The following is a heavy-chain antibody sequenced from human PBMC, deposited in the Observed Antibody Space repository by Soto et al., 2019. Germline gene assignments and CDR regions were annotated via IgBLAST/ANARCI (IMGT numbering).Heavy chain of an antibody. CDR2: ITGSSGHK. CDR3: ARDGEAHFGLDV. V-gene: IGHV3-21*01. D-gene: IGHD3-10*01. J-gene: IGHJ6*02. CDR1: GFTFGTSS. Sequence: VSLRLSCTASGFTFGTSSLNWVRQAPGKGLEWVSFITGSSGHKFYADSLRGRFTISRDNAKNSLYLQMNNLRAEDTAIYYCARDGEAHFGLDVWGQGTTVTVSS.